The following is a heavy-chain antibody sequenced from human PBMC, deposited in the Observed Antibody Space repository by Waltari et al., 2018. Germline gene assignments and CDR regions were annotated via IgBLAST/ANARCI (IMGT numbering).Heavy chain of an antibody. Sequence: EVQLVESGGGLVKPGGSLRLSCAASGFTFSSYSMNWVRQAPGKGLEWVSSISSSSSYIYYADSVKGRFTISRDNSKNTLYLQMNSLRAEDTAVYYCAKLLTHRDDAFDIWGQGTMVTVSS. CDR3: AKLLTHRDDAFDI. CDR1: GFTFSSYS. V-gene: IGHV3-21*01. J-gene: IGHJ3*02. CDR2: ISSSSSYI. D-gene: IGHD1-7*01.